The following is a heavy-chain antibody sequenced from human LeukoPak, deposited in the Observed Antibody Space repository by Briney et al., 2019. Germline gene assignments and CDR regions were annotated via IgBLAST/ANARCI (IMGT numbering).Heavy chain of an antibody. Sequence: PGGSLRLSCAASGFTISFYLMSWVRQAPGKGLEWVANINQVASEKNYVDSVKGRFTISRDNAENSLYLQMNSVRAEDTAMYYCVRDGGYYGPDSWGQGALVSVSS. CDR2: INQVASEK. V-gene: IGHV3-7*04. D-gene: IGHD3-10*01. CDR1: GFTISFYL. J-gene: IGHJ4*02. CDR3: VRDGGYYGPDS.